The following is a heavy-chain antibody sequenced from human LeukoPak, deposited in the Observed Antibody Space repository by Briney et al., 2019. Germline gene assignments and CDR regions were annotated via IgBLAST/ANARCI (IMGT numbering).Heavy chain of an antibody. V-gene: IGHV3-23*01. CDR3: AKDPADYYGSGSYPLDY. CDR1: GFTFSSYA. D-gene: IGHD3-10*01. J-gene: IGHJ4*02. Sequence: PGGSLRLSCAASGFTFSSYAMSWVRQAPGKGLEWVSTISGSGGSTYYADSVKGRFTISRDNSKNTLYLQMNGLRAEDTAVYYCAKDPADYYGSGSYPLDYWGQRTLVTVSS. CDR2: ISGSGGST.